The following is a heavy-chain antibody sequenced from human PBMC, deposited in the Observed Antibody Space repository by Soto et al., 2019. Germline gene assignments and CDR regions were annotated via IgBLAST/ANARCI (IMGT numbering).Heavy chain of an antibody. D-gene: IGHD2-15*01. CDR1: GYPFSAYY. CDR3: ARIIRYSSSLGLWLDP. Sequence: XSVKVSCKAAGYPFSAYYIHWVRQAPGQGLEWMGWVNPNTGDTNYAQKFQGRVTMTRDTSISTAYMDLSTLRSDDTAVYYCARIIRYSSSLGLWLDPWAQRTLVTVSS. J-gene: IGHJ5*02. V-gene: IGHV1-2*02. CDR2: VNPNTGDT.